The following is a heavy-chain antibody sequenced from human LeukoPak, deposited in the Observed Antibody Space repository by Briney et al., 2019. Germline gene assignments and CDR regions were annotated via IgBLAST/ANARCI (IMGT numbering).Heavy chain of an antibody. D-gene: IGHD3-3*02. CDR1: GGSISSYY. Sequence: PSETLSLTCTVSGGSISSYYWRWIRQPPGKGLEWIGYIYYTGSTNYNPSLKSRLTMSVDTSKNRFSLKVSSVTAADTAVYYCAKDQRAFGRSYYYYGMDVWGQGTTVTVSS. V-gene: IGHV4-59*01. CDR3: AKDQRAFGRSYYYYGMDV. CDR2: IYYTGST. J-gene: IGHJ6*02.